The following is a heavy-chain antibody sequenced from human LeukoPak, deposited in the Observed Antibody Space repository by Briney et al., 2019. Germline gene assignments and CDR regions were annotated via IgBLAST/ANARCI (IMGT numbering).Heavy chain of an antibody. CDR1: GYIFTGYY. CDR2: INPNSGGT. Sequence: ASVKVSCKASGYIFTGYYMHWVRQAPGQGLEWTGWINPNSGGTNSAQKFQGRVTMTRDTSISTACMELSRLTSDDTAVYYCARHPYSGSYHFDYWGQGTLVTVSS. CDR3: ARHPYSGSYHFDY. V-gene: IGHV1-2*02. J-gene: IGHJ4*02. D-gene: IGHD1-26*01.